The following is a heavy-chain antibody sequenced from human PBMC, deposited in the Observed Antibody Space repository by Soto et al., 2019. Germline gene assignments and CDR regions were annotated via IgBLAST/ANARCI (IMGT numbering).Heavy chain of an antibody. CDR2: ISYDGSKT. J-gene: IGHJ4*02. D-gene: IGHD1-26*01. CDR1: GFTFSSHG. V-gene: IGHV3-30-3*01. CDR3: ESDWATGGNYLEIDD. Sequence: QVQLVESGGGMVQPGRSLRLSCAASGFTFSSHGINWVRQAPGKGLEWVTFISYDGSKTYYADSVKGRFTISRDNSQNKMYRQMNSLRPEYTAVYVCESDWATGGNYLEIDDWGQGTLFTVSS.